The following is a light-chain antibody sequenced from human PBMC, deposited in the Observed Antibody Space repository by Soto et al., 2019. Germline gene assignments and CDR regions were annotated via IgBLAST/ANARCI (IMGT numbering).Light chain of an antibody. Sequence: QSALTQPASVSGAPGQSITISCTGTNSDLNYVSWHQQHPGKAPKLMIYEVSNRPSGVSNRFSGSKSGNTASLTISGLQAEDEADYYCSTSTSRTTFVFGTGTKVTVL. J-gene: IGLJ1*01. V-gene: IGLV2-14*01. CDR2: EVS. CDR1: NSDLNY. CDR3: STSTSRTTFV.